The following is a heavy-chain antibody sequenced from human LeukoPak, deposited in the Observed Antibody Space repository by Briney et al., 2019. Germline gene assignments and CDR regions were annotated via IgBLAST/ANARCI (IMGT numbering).Heavy chain of an antibody. CDR1: GYTFTSYV. V-gene: IGHV1-8*01. D-gene: IGHD3-10*01. J-gene: IGHJ4*02. CDR2: MNPNSGNT. Sequence: ASVKVSCKASGYTFTSYVINWVRQATGQGLEWMGWMNPNSGNTGYAQKFQGRVTMTRNTTIRTPYMELSRLRSEDTAVYYCERGLITMVRGIDYWGQGTLVTVSS. CDR3: ERGLITMVRGIDY.